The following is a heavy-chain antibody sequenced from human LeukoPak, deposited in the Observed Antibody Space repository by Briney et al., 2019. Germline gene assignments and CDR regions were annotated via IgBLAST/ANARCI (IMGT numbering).Heavy chain of an antibody. Sequence: SETLSLTCTVSGGSISSYYWSWIRQPPGKGLEWIGEINHSGSTNYNPSLKSRVTISVDTSKNQFSLKLSSVTAADTAVYYCATQARPHYDFWSGYYRTFDYWGQGTLVTVSS. CDR2: INHSGST. J-gene: IGHJ4*02. D-gene: IGHD3-3*01. CDR1: GGSISSYY. CDR3: ATQARPHYDFWSGYYRTFDY. V-gene: IGHV4-34*01.